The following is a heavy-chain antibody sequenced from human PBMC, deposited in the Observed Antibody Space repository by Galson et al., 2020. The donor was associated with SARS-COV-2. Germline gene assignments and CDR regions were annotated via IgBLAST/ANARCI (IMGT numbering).Heavy chain of an antibody. CDR1: GGSVSSGSYY. J-gene: IGHJ5*02. CDR2: IYYSGST. D-gene: IGHD3-22*01. CDR3: ARDRYYDSSGYPSWWFDP. Sequence: PGGSLRLSCTVSGGSVSSGSYYWSWIRQPPGKGLEWIGYIYYSGSTNYNPSLKSRVTISVDTSKNQFSLKLSSVTAADTAVYYCARDRYYDSSGYPSWWFDPWGQGTLVTVSS. V-gene: IGHV4-61*01.